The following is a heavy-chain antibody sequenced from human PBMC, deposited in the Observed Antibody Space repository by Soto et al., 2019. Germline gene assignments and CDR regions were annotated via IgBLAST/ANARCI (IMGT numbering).Heavy chain of an antibody. CDR3: ARALSYGAKRGAYYYYGMDV. CDR2: ISYDGSNK. D-gene: IGHD4-17*01. Sequence: QVQLVESGGGVVQPGRSLRLSCAASGFTFSSYAMHWVRQAPGKGLEWVAVISYDGSNKYYADSVKGRFTISRDNSKKSLYLQMNSLRAEDTAVYYCARALSYGAKRGAYYYYGMDVWGQGTTVTVSS. CDR1: GFTFSSYA. V-gene: IGHV3-30-3*01. J-gene: IGHJ6*02.